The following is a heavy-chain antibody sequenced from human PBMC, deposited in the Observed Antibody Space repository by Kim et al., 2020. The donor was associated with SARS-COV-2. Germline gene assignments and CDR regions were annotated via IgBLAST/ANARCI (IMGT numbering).Heavy chain of an antibody. Sequence: ASVKVSCKASGYTFTSYGISWVRQAPGQGLEWMGWISAYNGNTNYAQKLQGRVTMTTDTSTSTAYMELRSLRSDDTAVYYCARVVDITGRYYYGMDVWGQGTTVTVSS. CDR1: GYTFTSYG. V-gene: IGHV1-18*01. CDR2: ISAYNGNT. CDR3: ARVVDITGRYYYGMDV. D-gene: IGHD1-20*01. J-gene: IGHJ6*02.